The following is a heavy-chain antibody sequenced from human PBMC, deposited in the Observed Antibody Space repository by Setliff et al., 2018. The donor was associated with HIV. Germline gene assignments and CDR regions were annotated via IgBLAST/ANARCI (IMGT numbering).Heavy chain of an antibody. V-gene: IGHV4-59*11. D-gene: IGHD2-21*02. CDR2: FYHTGST. CDR3: AISIVGVTSEMY. CDR1: GGSIRSHY. J-gene: IGHJ4*02. Sequence: PSETLSLTCTVSGGSIRSHYWSWIRQPPGKGLEWIGSFYHTGSTHYNPSLKSRVTVSVDTSKTQYSLKMISVTAADTAMYYCAISIVGVTSEMYWAQGTLVTVSS.